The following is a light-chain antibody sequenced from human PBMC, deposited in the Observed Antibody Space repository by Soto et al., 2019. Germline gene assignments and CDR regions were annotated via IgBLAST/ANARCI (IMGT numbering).Light chain of an antibody. Sequence: QSVLTQPPSVSGAPGQRVTISCTGSSSNIGAGYDVSWYQQLPGTAPKFLIYGNTDRPSGVPDRFSGSKSGTSACLAITGLQAEDEADYYCQSYDSSLSGYVFGTGTKLTVL. V-gene: IGLV1-40*01. CDR2: GNT. CDR3: QSYDSSLSGYV. CDR1: SSNIGAGYD. J-gene: IGLJ1*01.